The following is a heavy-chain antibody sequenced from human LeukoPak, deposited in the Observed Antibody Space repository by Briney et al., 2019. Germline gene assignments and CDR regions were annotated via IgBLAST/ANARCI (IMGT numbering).Heavy chain of an antibody. J-gene: IGHJ6*03. CDR2: ISAYNGNT. CDR3: ARGQTAADYYYYYYMDV. V-gene: IGHV1-18*01. Sequence: VASVKVSCKASGYTFTSYGISWVRQAPGQGLEWMGWISAYNGNTNYAQKLQGRVTMTTDTSTSTVYMELRSLRSDDTAVYYCARGQTAADYYYYYYMDVWGKGTTVTVSS. CDR1: GYTFTSYG. D-gene: IGHD2-2*01.